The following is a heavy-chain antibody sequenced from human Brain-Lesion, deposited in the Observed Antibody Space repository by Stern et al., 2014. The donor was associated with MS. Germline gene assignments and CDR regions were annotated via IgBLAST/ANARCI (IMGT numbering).Heavy chain of an antibody. CDR3: ARDQRGITIFGVVTDYYYLGMDV. D-gene: IGHD3-3*01. CDR1: GYIFTGYY. J-gene: IGHJ6*02. V-gene: IGHV1-2*02. CDR2: INPNTGGT. Sequence: VQLVESGAEVKKPGASVKVSCKTSGYIFTGYYIHWVRQAPGQGLEWMAWINPNTGGTNNAQKFQCRVTMSRDTSISTAYVELSSLTSDDTAVYYCARDQRGITIFGVVTDYYYLGMDVWGQGTTVTVSS.